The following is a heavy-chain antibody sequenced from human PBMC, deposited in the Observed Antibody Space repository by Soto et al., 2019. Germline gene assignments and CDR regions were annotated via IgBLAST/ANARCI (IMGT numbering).Heavy chain of an antibody. CDR3: ARAPILVGVTPYENYFDS. CDR1: VGTFSNSV. J-gene: IGHJ4*02. CDR2: SIPIFGTA. Sequence: SVKVSCKASVGTFSNSVISWVRQAPVRGPEWMGGSIPIFGTANYAQKFQGRVTIIADESTSTAYMEVTSLRSEDTAVYYCARAPILVGVTPYENYFDSWGQGTLVTVSS. D-gene: IGHD3-3*01. V-gene: IGHV1-69*13.